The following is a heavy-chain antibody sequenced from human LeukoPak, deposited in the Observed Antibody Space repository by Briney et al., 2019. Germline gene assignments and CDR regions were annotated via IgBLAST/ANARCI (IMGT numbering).Heavy chain of an antibody. CDR3: AKPLPPYCSSTSCAFDI. V-gene: IGHV3-30*18. CDR2: ISYDGSKK. CDR1: GFTVSSNY. Sequence: TGGSLRLSCAASGFTVSSNYMSWVRQAPGKGLEWVAVISYDGSKKYYADSVKGRFTISRDNSKNTLYLQMNTLRAEDTAVYYCAKPLPPYCSSTSCAFDIWGQGTMVTVSS. J-gene: IGHJ3*02. D-gene: IGHD2-2*01.